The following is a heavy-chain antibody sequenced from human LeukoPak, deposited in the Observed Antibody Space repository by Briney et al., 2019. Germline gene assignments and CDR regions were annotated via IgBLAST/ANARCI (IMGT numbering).Heavy chain of an antibody. Sequence: ASVKVSCKASGYTFTSYGISWVRQAPGQGLEWMGWISAYNGNTNYAQKLQGRVTMTTDTSTSTAYMELRSLRSDDTAVYYCARGAETGLAAAGAYFQHWGQGTLVTVSS. V-gene: IGHV1-18*01. CDR1: GYTFTSYG. CDR2: ISAYNGNT. D-gene: IGHD6-13*01. CDR3: ARGAETGLAAAGAYFQH. J-gene: IGHJ1*01.